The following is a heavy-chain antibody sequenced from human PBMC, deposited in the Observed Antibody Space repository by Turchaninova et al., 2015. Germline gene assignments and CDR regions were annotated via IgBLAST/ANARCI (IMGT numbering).Heavy chain of an antibody. CDR3: ATAPPRATITTD. D-gene: IGHD4-11*01. CDR1: RFTFTNAG. V-gene: IGHV3-15*07. Sequence: GGSLRLSCIASRFTFTNAGVNWVRQAPGKGLEWVGRIKSKTDDGTIDYAAPVKGRFTISRDDSKNTVYLQMNSLKADASAVYYCATAPPRATITTDWGQGTLVTVSS. J-gene: IGHJ4*02. CDR2: IKSKTDDGTI.